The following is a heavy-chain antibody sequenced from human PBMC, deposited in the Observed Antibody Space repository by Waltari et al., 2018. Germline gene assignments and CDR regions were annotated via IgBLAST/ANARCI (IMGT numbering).Heavy chain of an antibody. CDR3: ARSVAARRINWFDP. CDR2: IHHTGGI. D-gene: IGHD6-6*01. CDR1: AGSISSTTDS. Sequence: QLQLQESGPGLLRPSETLSLTCTAAAGSISSTTDSWGWIRQPPGKGLEWIGSIHHTGGIYYNPSLKTRVTISADTSRQHLSLKLRSVTAADTALYYCARSVAARRINWFDPWGQGTLVTVSS. J-gene: IGHJ5*02. V-gene: IGHV4-39*02.